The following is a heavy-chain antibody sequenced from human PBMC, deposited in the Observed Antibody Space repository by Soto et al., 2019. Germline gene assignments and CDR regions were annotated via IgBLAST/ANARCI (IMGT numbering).Heavy chain of an antibody. CDR3: AGIGEDDYYGMDV. CDR2: IYAGGST. J-gene: IGHJ6*02. D-gene: IGHD2-21*01. V-gene: IGHV4-4*07. CDR1: GGSISSYY. Sequence: PSETLSLTCSVSGGSISSYYCNWIRQPAGKGLEWIGRIYAGGSTKYNPSLKSRVTMLVDTSKNEFSLKLNSVTAADTAVYYCAGIGEDDYYGMDVWGQGTTVT.